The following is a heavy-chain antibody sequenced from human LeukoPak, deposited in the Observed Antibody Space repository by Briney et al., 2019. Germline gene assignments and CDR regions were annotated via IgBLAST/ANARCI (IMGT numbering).Heavy chain of an antibody. D-gene: IGHD3-22*01. CDR1: GYTFTNYY. J-gene: IGHJ3*02. V-gene: IGHV1-46*01. CDR3: ASGFEAPEYYYDSSGYYHNDAFDI. CDR2: INPGGANT. Sequence: ASVKVSCKASGYTFTNYYIHWVRQAPGQGLEWMGLINPGGANTNYAQNFQGRVTMTRDTSTSTAYMELSSLRSEDTAVYYCASGFEAPEYYYDSSGYYHNDAFDIWGQGTMVTVSS.